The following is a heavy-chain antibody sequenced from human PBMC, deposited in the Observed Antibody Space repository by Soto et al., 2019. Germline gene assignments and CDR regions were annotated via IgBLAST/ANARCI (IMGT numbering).Heavy chain of an antibody. V-gene: IGHV1-24*01. CDR1: GYTLTELS. CDR2: FDPEDGET. Sequence: ASVKVSCKVSGYTLTELSMHWVRQAPGKGLEWMGGFDPEDGETIYAQKFQGRVTMTEDTSTDTAYMGLSSLRSEDTAVYYCATDYTDDGGFDYWGQGTLVTVSS. CDR3: ATDYTDDGGFDY. J-gene: IGHJ4*02. D-gene: IGHD2-2*02.